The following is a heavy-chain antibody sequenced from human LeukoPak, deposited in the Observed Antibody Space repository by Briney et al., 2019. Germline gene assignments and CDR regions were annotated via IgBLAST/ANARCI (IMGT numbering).Heavy chain of an antibody. CDR1: GGTFSSYA. CDR2: IIPIFGTA. V-gene: IGHV1-69*05. Sequence: SVKVSCKASGGTFSSYAISWVRQAPGQGLEWMGGIIPIFGTANYAQKFQGRVTITRNTSISTAYMELSSLRSEDTAVHYCARGIITLDSYWYFDLWGRGTLVTVSS. J-gene: IGHJ2*01. D-gene: IGHD3-10*01. CDR3: ARGIITLDSYWYFDL.